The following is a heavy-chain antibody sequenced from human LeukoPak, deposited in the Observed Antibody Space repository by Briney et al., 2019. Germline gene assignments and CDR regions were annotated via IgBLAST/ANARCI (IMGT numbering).Heavy chain of an antibody. Sequence: PSETLSLTCTVSGGSISSYYWSWIRQPPGKGLEWDEYIYYSGSTNYNPSLKSRVTISVDTSKNQFSLKLSSVTAADTAVYYCAGGGVVIPTDYYFDYWGQGTLVTVSS. CDR1: GGSISSYY. V-gene: IGHV4-59*01. CDR3: AGGGVVIPTDYYFDY. D-gene: IGHD3-3*01. J-gene: IGHJ4*02. CDR2: IYYSGST.